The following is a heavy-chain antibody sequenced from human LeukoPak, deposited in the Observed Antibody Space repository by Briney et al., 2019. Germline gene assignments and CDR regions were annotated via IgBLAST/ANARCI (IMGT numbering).Heavy chain of an antibody. CDR1: GGSFSSYY. V-gene: IGHV4-39*01. D-gene: IGHD3-3*01. J-gene: IGHJ5*02. CDR3: ARQRFLEWLLSP. CDR2: IYYSGST. Sequence: NTSETLSLTCAVYGGSFSSYYWGWIRQPPGKGLEWIGSIYYSGSTYYDPSLKSRVTISVDTSKNQFSLKLSSVTAADTAVYYCARQRFLEWLLSPWGQGTLVTVSS.